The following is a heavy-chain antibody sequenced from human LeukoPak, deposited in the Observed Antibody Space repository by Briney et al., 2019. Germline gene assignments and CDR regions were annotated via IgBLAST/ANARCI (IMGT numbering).Heavy chain of an antibody. CDR1: GFTFSSYA. CDR3: ADERVDGMDV. J-gene: IGHJ6*02. Sequence: VMPLRLSSASSGFTFSSYAMQCVRQAPGKGLEWVAVMSYDGSNKYYADSVKGRFTISRDNSKNTLYLQMNSLRAEDTAVYYCADERVDGMDVWGQGTTVTVSS. CDR2: MSYDGSNK. V-gene: IGHV3-30-3*01. D-gene: IGHD2-15*01.